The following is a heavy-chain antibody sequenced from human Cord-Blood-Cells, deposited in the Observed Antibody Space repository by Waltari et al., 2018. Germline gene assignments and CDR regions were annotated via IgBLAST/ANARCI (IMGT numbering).Heavy chain of an antibody. J-gene: IGHJ4*02. V-gene: IGHV1-24*01. Sequence: QVQLVQSGAEVKKPGASVKVSCKVSGYTLTELSMHWVRQAPGKGLEWRGGFDPKDGETIYAQKFQGRVTMTEDTSTDPAYMELSSLRSEDTAVYYCATPDSIAAIFDYWGQGTLVTVSS. CDR3: ATPDSIAAIFDY. D-gene: IGHD6-13*01. CDR2: FDPKDGET. CDR1: GYTLTELS.